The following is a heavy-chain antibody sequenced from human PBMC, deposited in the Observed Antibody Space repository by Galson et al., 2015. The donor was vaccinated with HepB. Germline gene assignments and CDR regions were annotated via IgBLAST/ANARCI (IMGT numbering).Heavy chain of an antibody. Sequence: SLRLSCAASGFTFSTCWMSWLRQAPGKGLEWVANIKPDGGEKYYVDSVKGRFTISRDNARSSLYLQLNSLRAEDTAVYYCARDDSGWSNYWGQGTLVTVSS. CDR1: GFTFSTCW. CDR3: ARDDSGWSNY. CDR2: IKPDGGEK. V-gene: IGHV3-7*01. J-gene: IGHJ4*02. D-gene: IGHD6-19*01.